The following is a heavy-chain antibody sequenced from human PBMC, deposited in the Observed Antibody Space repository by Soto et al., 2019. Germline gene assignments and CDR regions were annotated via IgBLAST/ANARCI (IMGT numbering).Heavy chain of an antibody. V-gene: IGHV3-30*04. CDR3: ARMCGFSYGAANRGMDV. CDR1: GFTLSSYS. CDR2: ISSDGTEK. Sequence: QVQLVESGGGVAQPGRSLRLFCAASGFTLSSYSLHWVRQSPGKGLEWVAAISSDGTEKHYADSVKGRFTISSDKSKNTLPLQWNSLRTDGTAVYYCARMCGFSYGAANRGMDVWGQGTTVTVSS. J-gene: IGHJ6*02. D-gene: IGHD5-18*01.